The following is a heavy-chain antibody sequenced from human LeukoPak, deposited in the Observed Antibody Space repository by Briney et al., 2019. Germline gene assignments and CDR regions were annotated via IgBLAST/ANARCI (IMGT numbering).Heavy chain of an antibody. Sequence: SGTLSLTCGASGGSISTTNWWTWVRQPPGEGLEWIGEVHLSGRTHYNPSLESRVTMSVDMSENHISLRLTSVTAADAAVYYCAREGGPYRPLDYSGQGTLVTVSS. J-gene: IGHJ4*02. V-gene: IGHV4-4*02. CDR1: GGSISTTNW. CDR3: AREGGPYRPLDY. CDR2: VHLSGRT.